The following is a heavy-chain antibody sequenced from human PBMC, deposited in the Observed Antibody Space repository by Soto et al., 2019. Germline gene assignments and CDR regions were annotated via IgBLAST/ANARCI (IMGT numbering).Heavy chain of an antibody. J-gene: IGHJ1*01. CDR1: GGSFSGYY. D-gene: IGHD3-22*01. Sequence: SETLSLTCAVYGGSFSGYYWSWIRQPPGKGLEWIGEINHSGSTNYNPSLKSRVTISVDTSKNQFSLKLSSVTAADTAVYYCARGRREISMIVVAEPEPSYFQHWGQGTLVTVSS. V-gene: IGHV4-34*01. CDR3: ARGRREISMIVVAEPEPSYFQH. CDR2: INHSGST.